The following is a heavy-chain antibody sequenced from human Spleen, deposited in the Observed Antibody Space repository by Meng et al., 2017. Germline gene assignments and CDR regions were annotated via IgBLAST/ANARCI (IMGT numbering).Heavy chain of an antibody. Sequence: VARGQVGGEGKKPGASVKVSCKASGYTFTSYYIHWVRQAPGQPGQGPEWMGRIDPNNDHTQYAQNFQGRVTMTSDTSISTVYMELNGLRSDDTAVYYCARDEDISAAGKLFGDYWGQGTLVTVSS. J-gene: IGHJ4*02. CDR2: IDPNNDHT. V-gene: IGHV1-2*06. CDR3: ARDEDISAAGKLFGDY. D-gene: IGHD6-13*01. CDR1: GYTFTSYY.